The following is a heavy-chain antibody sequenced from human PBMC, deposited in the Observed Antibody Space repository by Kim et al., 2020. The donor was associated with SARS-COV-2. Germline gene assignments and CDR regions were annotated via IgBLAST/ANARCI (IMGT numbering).Heavy chain of an antibody. CDR1: GYTFTSYY. J-gene: IGHJ5*02. CDR2: INPSGGST. V-gene: IGHV1-46*01. Sequence: ASVKVSCKASGYTFTSYYMHWVRQAPGQGLEWMGIINPSGGSTSYAQKFQGRVTMTRDTSTSTVYMELSSLRSEDTAVYYCAREGGYCSSTSCYPRPDWFDPWGQGTLVTVSS. D-gene: IGHD2-2*01. CDR3: AREGGYCSSTSCYPRPDWFDP.